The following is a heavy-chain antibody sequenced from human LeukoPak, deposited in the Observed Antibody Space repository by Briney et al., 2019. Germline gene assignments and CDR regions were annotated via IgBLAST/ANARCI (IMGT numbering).Heavy chain of an antibody. Sequence: GGSLRLSCAASGFTFSSYWMHWVRQAPGKGLVWVSRINSDGSSTSYADSVKGRFTISRDNAKNTLYLQMKGLRAEDTAVYYCARSTWIQLWPEMAFGYWGQGTLVTVSS. J-gene: IGHJ4*02. CDR3: ARSTWIQLWPEMAFGY. V-gene: IGHV3-74*01. CDR2: INSDGSST. CDR1: GFTFSSYW. D-gene: IGHD5-18*01.